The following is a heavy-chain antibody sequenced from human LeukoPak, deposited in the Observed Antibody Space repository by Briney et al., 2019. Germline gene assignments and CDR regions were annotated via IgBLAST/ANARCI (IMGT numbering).Heavy chain of an antibody. CDR1: GFTFSRYG. V-gene: IGHV3-33*01. CDR2: IWYDGSKK. D-gene: IGHD3-16*02. Sequence: GRSLRLSCAASGFTFSRYGMHWVRQTPGKGLEWVAVIWYDGSKKDYADSVKGRFTISRDNSKNTLYLQMNSLRAEDTGVYYCARDMRLRLGESSHLDYWGQGTLVTVSS. CDR3: ARDMRLRLGESSHLDY. J-gene: IGHJ4*02.